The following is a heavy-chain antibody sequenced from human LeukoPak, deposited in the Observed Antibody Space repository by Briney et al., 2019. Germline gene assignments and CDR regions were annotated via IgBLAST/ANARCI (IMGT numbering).Heavy chain of an antibody. J-gene: IGHJ4*02. V-gene: IGHV3-13*01. CDR3: AREGRLRYFDWLLIGY. D-gene: IGHD3-9*01. CDR1: GFTFSSYD. CDR2: IGTAGDT. Sequence: GGSLRLSCAASGFTFSSYDMHWVRQATGKGLEWVSAIGTAGDTYYPGSVKGRFTISRDNAKNSLYLQMNSLRAEDTAVYYCAREGRLRYFDWLLIGYWGQGTLVTVSS.